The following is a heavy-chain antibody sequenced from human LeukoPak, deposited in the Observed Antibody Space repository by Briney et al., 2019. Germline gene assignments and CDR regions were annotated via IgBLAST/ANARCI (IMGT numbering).Heavy chain of an antibody. CDR2: TYYRSKWYN. V-gene: IGHV6-1*01. Sequence: SQTLSLTCAISGDSVSSNSAAWNWIRQSPSRGLEWLGRTYYRSKWYNDYAVSVKSRITINPDTSKNQFSLQLNSVTAADTAVYYCARVSDSSSSGQRFDYWGQGTLVTVSS. CDR3: ARVSDSSSSGQRFDY. CDR1: GDSVSSNSAA. J-gene: IGHJ4*02. D-gene: IGHD6-6*01.